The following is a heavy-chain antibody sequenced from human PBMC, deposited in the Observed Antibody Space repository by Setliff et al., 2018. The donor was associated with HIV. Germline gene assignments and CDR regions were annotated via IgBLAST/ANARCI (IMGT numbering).Heavy chain of an antibody. CDR3: AREGLAVAGLNWFDP. CDR2: FYTSGNI. Sequence: SETLSLTCSVSGGSVSSDKFYWTWIRQPAGKGLEWIGHFYTSGNIHYNPSLKSRVTISVDTSKNQFSLKLSSVTAADTAVYYCAREGLAVAGLNWFDPWGQGTLVTVSS. V-gene: IGHV4-61*10. CDR1: GGSVSSDKFY. D-gene: IGHD6-19*01. J-gene: IGHJ5*02.